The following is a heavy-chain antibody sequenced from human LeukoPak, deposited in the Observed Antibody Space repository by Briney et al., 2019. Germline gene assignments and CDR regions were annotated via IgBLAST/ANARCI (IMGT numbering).Heavy chain of an antibody. CDR1: GFTVSSNY. V-gene: IGHV3-53*01. CDR2: IYSGGST. Sequence: GGSLRLSCAASGFTVSSNYMSWVRQAPGKGLEWVSVIYSGGSTYYADSVKGRFTISRDNSKSTLYLQMNSLRAEDTAVYYCARDGYKSDPYYFDYWGQGTLVTVSS. J-gene: IGHJ4*02. D-gene: IGHD5-24*01. CDR3: ARDGYKSDPYYFDY.